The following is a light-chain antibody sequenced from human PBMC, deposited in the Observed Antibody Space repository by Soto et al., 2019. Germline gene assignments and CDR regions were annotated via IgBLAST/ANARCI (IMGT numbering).Light chain of an antibody. Sequence: DIQRTKSLSTLSGSPGESVTIACRASQTISRWLAWYQQKPGKAPKLLIYKASTLKSGVPSRFSGSGSGAEFTLTISSLQPDDFATYYCQQLNGYLELTFGGGTKVDIK. CDR1: QTISRW. CDR3: QQLNGYLELT. CDR2: KAS. V-gene: IGKV1-5*03. J-gene: IGKJ4*01.